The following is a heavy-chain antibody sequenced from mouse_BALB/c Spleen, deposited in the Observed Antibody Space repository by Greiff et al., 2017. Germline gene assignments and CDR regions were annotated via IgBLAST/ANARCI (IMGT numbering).Heavy chain of an antibody. CDR1: GYTFTDYN. CDR2: IYPYNGGT. J-gene: IGHJ2*01. V-gene: IGHV1S29*02. CDR3: ARILRYYFDY. D-gene: IGHD1-1*01. Sequence: EVQLQQSGPELVKPGASVKISCKASGYTFTDYNMHWVKQSHGKSLEWIGYIYPYNGGTGYNQKFKSKATLTVDNSSSTAYMELRSLTSEDSAVYYCARILRYYFDYWGQGTTLTVSS.